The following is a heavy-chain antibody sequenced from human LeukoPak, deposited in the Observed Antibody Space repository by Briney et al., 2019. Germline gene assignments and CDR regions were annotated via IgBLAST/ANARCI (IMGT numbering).Heavy chain of an antibody. CDR2: IYYSGST. CDR1: GGSISSYY. Sequence: PSETLSLTCTVSGGSISSYYWSWIRQPPGKGLEWIGYIYYSGSTNSNPSPKSRVTISVDTSKNQFSLKLSSVTATDTAVYYCARISVVPAAMVFDPWGQGTQVTVSS. CDR3: ARISVVPAAMVFDP. J-gene: IGHJ5*02. V-gene: IGHV4-59*01. D-gene: IGHD2-2*01.